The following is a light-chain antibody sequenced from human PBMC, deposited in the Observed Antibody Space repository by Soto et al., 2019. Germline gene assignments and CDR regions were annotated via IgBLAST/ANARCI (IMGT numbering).Light chain of an antibody. CDR2: EVS. Sequence: QSVLTQPPSASGSPGQSVAISCTGTSSDVGGYNYVSWYQQHPGKAPKLMIYEVSKRPSGFPDRFSGSKSGNTASLTVSGLQAEDEADYYCSSYAGIHIVFGTGTKVTVL. J-gene: IGLJ1*01. CDR3: SSYAGIHIV. V-gene: IGLV2-8*01. CDR1: SSDVGGYNY.